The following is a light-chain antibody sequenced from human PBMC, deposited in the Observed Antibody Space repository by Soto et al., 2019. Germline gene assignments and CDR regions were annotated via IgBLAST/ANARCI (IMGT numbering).Light chain of an antibody. J-gene: IGKJ2*01. V-gene: IGKV1-39*01. Sequence: DMQMTQSPSSLSASVGDRVTITCRASQSISTYLNWYQQKPGKAPKLLIYAASSLQSGVPSRFSGCGSGKDFTLTISSLQPEDFATYYCQQSYSTPYTFGQGTKLEIK. CDR3: QQSYSTPYT. CDR2: AAS. CDR1: QSISTY.